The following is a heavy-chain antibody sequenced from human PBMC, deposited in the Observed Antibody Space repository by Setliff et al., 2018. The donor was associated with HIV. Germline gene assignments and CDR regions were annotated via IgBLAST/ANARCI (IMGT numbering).Heavy chain of an antibody. CDR2: MNPNSGNT. D-gene: IGHD3-22*01. CDR1: GYTFTGYY. V-gene: IGHV1-8*02. Sequence: ASVKVSCKASGYTFTGYYMHWVRQATGQGLEWMGWMNPNSGNTGYAQKFKGRFTMTRNTSMSTAYMELISLTYEDTAVYYCARGTYHYDRRGFGEYFYFTDVWGKGTTVTVSS. CDR3: ARGTYHYDRRGFGEYFYFTDV. J-gene: IGHJ6*03.